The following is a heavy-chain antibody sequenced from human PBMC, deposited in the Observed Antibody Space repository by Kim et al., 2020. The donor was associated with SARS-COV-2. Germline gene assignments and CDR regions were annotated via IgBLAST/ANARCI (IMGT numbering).Heavy chain of an antibody. J-gene: IGHJ4*02. CDR3: PKSSRYFDWLFGY. CDR2: ISGSGGST. V-gene: IGHV3-23*01. D-gene: IGHD3-9*01. CDR1: GFTFSSYA. Sequence: GGSLRLSCAASGFTFSSYAMSWVRQAPGKGLEWVSGISGSGGSTYYADSVKGRFTISRDNSKNPLYLQMNSLRSEDTPLYYCPKSSRYFDWLFGYWGQGT.